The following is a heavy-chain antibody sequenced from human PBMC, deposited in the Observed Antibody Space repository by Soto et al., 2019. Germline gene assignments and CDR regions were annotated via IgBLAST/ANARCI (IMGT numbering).Heavy chain of an antibody. V-gene: IGHV3-30-3*01. CDR3: ARDSHLPPPDYGDLELSPTFDY. J-gene: IGHJ4*02. Sequence: PGGSLRLSCAASGFTFSSYAMHWVRQAPGKGLEWVAVISYDGSNKYYADSVKGRFTISRDNSKNTLYLQMNSLGAEDTAVYYCARDSHLPPPDYGDLELSPTFDYWGQGTLVTVSS. CDR1: GFTFSSYA. CDR2: ISYDGSNK. D-gene: IGHD4-17*01.